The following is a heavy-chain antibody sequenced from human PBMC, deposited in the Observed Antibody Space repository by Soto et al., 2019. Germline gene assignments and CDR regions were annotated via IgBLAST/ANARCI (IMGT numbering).Heavy chain of an antibody. Sequence: QVQLVESGGGGVQPGRSLRLSCAASGFTFSSYGMHWVRQAPGKGLEWVAVISYDGSNKYYADSVKGRFTISRDNSKNTLYLQMNSLRAEDTAVYYCAKPSGSSWWMVTAPFGYWGQGTLVTVSS. J-gene: IGHJ4*02. CDR1: GFTFSSYG. CDR3: AKPSGSSWWMVTAPFGY. V-gene: IGHV3-30*18. D-gene: IGHD6-13*01. CDR2: ISYDGSNK.